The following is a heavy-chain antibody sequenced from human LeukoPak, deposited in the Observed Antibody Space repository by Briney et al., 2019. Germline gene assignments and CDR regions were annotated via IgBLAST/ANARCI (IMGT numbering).Heavy chain of an antibody. D-gene: IGHD5-24*01. Sequence: GGSLRLSCAASGFTFSDYYMSWIRQAPGKGLEWVSYISSSGRTIYYADSVKGRFTISRDNAKNSLYLQMNSLRAEDTAVYYCARVKEMATIFNAFDIWGQGTMVTVSS. CDR3: ARVKEMATIFNAFDI. V-gene: IGHV3-11*04. CDR1: GFTFSDYY. J-gene: IGHJ3*02. CDR2: ISSSGRTI.